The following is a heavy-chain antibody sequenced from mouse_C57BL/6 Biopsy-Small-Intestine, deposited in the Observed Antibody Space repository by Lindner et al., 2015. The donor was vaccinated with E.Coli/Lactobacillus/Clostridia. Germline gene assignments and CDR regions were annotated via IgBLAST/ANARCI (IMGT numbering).Heavy chain of an antibody. Sequence: LQESGPVLVKPGASVKMSCEASGYTFTDYYMNWVKQSHGKSLEWIGVINPYNGGTTYNQKFKDKATLTADKSSGTAFMHLNSLTSEDSAVYYCAREEPRSTMIIPFAYWGQGTLVTVSA. V-gene: IGHV1-19*01. D-gene: IGHD2-4*01. CDR2: INPYNGGT. J-gene: IGHJ3*01. CDR3: AREEPRSTMIIPFAY. CDR1: GYTFTDYY.